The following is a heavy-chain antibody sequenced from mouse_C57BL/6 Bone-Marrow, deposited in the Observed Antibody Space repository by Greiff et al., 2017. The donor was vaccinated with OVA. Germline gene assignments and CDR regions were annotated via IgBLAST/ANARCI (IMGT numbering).Heavy chain of an antibody. D-gene: IGHD2-3*01. CDR2: IDPSDSYT. Sequence: QVQLQQPGAELVKPGASVKLSCKASGYTFTSYWMQWVKQRPGQGLEWIGEIDPSDSYTNYNQKFKGKATLTVDTSSSTAYMQLSSLTSEDSAVYYCARNLYDDGGVGYWGQGTTLTVSS. V-gene: IGHV1-50*01. J-gene: IGHJ2*01. CDR1: GYTFTSYW. CDR3: ARNLYDDGGVGY.